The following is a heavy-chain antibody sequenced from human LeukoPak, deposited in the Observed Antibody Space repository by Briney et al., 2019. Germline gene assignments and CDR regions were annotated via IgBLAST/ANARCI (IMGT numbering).Heavy chain of an antibody. CDR1: GFTFSSYS. CDR2: ISRSSSTI. Sequence: PGGSLRLSCAASGFTFSSYSMNWVRQAPGKGLEWVSYISRSSSTIYYADSVKGRFTISRDNAKNSVYLQMNSLRAEDTAVYYCARDPYSSSPFDYWGQGTLVTVSS. V-gene: IGHV3-48*01. CDR3: ARDPYSSSPFDY. D-gene: IGHD6-6*01. J-gene: IGHJ4*02.